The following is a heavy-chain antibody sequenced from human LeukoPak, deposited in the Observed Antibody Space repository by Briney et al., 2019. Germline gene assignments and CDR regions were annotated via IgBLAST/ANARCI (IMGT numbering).Heavy chain of an antibody. CDR3: ARGWQQLVPDY. V-gene: IGHV3-74*01. CDR2: INSDGSST. J-gene: IGHJ4*02. Sequence: PGGSLRLSCAASGFAFSSYWMHWARQAPGQGLEWVSRINSDGSSTSYADSVKGRFTISRDNSKNTLYLQLNSLRAEDTAVYYCARGWQQLVPDYWGQGTLVTVSS. D-gene: IGHD6-13*01. CDR1: GFAFSSYW.